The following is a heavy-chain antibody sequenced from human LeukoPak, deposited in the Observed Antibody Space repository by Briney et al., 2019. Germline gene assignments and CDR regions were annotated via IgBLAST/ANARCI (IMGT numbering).Heavy chain of an antibody. D-gene: IGHD5-18*01. Sequence: SETLSLTCTVSGGSISSSSYYWGWIRQPPGKGLEWIGSIYYSGSTYYNPSLKSRVTISVDTSKNQFSLKLSSVTAADTAVYYCARALQLWLLAPGYWGQGTLVTVSS. CDR2: IYYSGST. V-gene: IGHV4-39*07. CDR3: ARALQLWLLAPGY. J-gene: IGHJ4*02. CDR1: GGSISSSSYY.